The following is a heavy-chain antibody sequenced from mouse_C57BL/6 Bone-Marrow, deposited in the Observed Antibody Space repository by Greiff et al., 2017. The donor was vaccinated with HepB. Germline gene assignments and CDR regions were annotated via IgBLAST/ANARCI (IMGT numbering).Heavy chain of an antibody. CDR1: GFTFSDFY. CDR2: SRNKANDYTT. CDR3: ARDYSNYVGY. D-gene: IGHD2-5*01. V-gene: IGHV7-1*01. J-gene: IGHJ2*01. Sequence: EVNLVESGGGLVQSGRSLRLSCATSGFTFSDFYMEWVRQAPGKGLEWIAASRNKANDYTTEYSASVKGRFIVSRDTSQSILYLQMNALRAEDTAIYYCARDYSNYVGYWGQGTTLTVSS.